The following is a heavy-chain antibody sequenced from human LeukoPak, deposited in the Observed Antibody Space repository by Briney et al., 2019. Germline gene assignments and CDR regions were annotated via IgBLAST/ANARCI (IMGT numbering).Heavy chain of an antibody. CDR3: ARDGRESTIFRVVIMFDY. D-gene: IGHD3-3*01. Sequence: ASVKVSCKASGYTFTSYDINWVRQATGQGLEWMGWMNPNSGNTGYAQKFQGRVTMTRNTSISTAYMELSSLRSEDTAVYYCARDGRESTIFRVVIMFDYWGQGTLVTVSS. J-gene: IGHJ4*02. CDR1: GYTFTSYD. V-gene: IGHV1-8*01. CDR2: MNPNSGNT.